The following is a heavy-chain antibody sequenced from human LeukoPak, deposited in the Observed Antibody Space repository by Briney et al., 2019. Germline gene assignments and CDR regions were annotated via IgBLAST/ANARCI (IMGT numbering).Heavy chain of an antibody. D-gene: IGHD2-21*02. V-gene: IGHV7-4-1*02. J-gene: IGHJ4*02. Sequence: GASVNVSCKASGYTFTSYAMNWVRQAPGQGLEWMGWINTNTGNPTYAQGFTGRFVFSLDTSVSTAYLQITSLKAEDTAMYYCARISQNTMTALTYWGQGTLVTVSS. CDR3: ARISQNTMTALTY. CDR2: INTNTGNP. CDR1: GYTFTSYA.